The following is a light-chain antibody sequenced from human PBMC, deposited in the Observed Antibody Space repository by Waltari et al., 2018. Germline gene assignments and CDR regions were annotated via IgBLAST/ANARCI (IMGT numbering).Light chain of an antibody. V-gene: IGKV3-15*01. J-gene: IGKJ5*01. CDR3: QQYNRWPPIT. CDR1: QSVSSN. Sequence: EIVMTQSPATLSVSPGEPVTLSCRASQSVSSNVAWYQKKPGQAPRLLIYDASTRATSIPAKFRGSGSGTEFTLTISSLQSEDFAVYYCQQYNRWPPITFGHGTRLEIK. CDR2: DAS.